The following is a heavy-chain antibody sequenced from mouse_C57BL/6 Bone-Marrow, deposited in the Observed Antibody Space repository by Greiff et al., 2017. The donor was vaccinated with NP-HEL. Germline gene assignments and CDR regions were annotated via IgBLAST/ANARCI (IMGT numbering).Heavy chain of an antibody. CDR1: GFTFSSYA. CDR2: ISDGGSYT. J-gene: IGHJ2*01. V-gene: IGHV5-4*01. CDR3: ARDGGPRYSHYFDY. Sequence: EVKLMESGGGLVKPGGSLKLSCAASGFTFSSYAMSWVRQTPEKRLEWVATISDGGSYTYYPDNVKGRFTISRDNAKNNLYLQMSHLKSEDTAMYYCARDGGPRYSHYFDYWGQGTTLTVSS. D-gene: IGHD1-1*01.